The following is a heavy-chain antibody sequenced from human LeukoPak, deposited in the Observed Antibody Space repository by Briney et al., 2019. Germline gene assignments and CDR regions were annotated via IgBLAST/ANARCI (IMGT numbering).Heavy chain of an antibody. V-gene: IGHV3-21*01. CDR2: ISSSSSYI. CDR3: ARTLLHYYYDSSGYLYYFDY. Sequence: PGGSLRLSCAASGFTFSSYSMNWVRQAPGKGLEWVSSISSSSSYIYYADSVKGRFTISRDNAKNSLYLQMSSLRAEDTAVYYCARTLLHYYYDSSGYLYYFDYWGQGTLVTVSS. J-gene: IGHJ4*02. CDR1: GFTFSSYS. D-gene: IGHD3-22*01.